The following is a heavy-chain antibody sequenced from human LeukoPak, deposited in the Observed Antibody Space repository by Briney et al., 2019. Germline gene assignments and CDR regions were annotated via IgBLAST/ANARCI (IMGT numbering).Heavy chain of an antibody. D-gene: IGHD1-26*01. J-gene: IGHJ6*03. Sequence: GRSLRLFCAAAGFSFRIYAMSWASQAPGEWREWVSSMGGSGGRTYYADSVKGRFIISRDNSKSTLYLQRNSLRVEDTAVYYCAKTQDGGSRYYYYYMDVWGKGTTVTVSS. V-gene: IGHV3-23*01. CDR1: GFSFRIYA. CDR3: AKTQDGGSRYYYYYMDV. CDR2: MGGSGGRT.